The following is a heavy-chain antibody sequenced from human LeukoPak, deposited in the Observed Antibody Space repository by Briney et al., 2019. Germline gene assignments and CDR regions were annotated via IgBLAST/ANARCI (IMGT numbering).Heavy chain of an antibody. J-gene: IGHJ4*02. CDR2: INSDGSST. CDR1: GFTFSSYW. CDR3: ARGPNSNWSGLDF. D-gene: IGHD6-6*01. Sequence: GGSLRLSCAASGFTFSSYWMHWVRQAPGKGLVWVSRINSDGSSTSYADSVKGRFTVSRDNAKNTLYLQVNNLRAEDTAVYYCARGPNSNWSGLDFWGQGTLLTVSS. V-gene: IGHV3-74*01.